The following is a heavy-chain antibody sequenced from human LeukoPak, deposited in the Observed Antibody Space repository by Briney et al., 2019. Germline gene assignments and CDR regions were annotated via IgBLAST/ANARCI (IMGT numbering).Heavy chain of an antibody. V-gene: IGHV4-34*01. J-gene: IGHJ4*02. CDR2: INHSGST. CDR1: GGSVSNYY. Sequence: SETLSLTCTVSGGSVSNYYWSWIRQPPGKGLEWIGEINHSGSTNYNPSLKSRVTISVDTSKNQFSLKLSSVTAADTAVYYCARRSYYDILTGYYNRRGNLDYWGQGTLVTVSS. CDR3: ARRSYYDILTGYYNRRGNLDY. D-gene: IGHD3-9*01.